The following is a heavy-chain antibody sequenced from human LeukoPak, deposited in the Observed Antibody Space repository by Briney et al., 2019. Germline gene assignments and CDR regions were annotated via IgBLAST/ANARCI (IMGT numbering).Heavy chain of an antibody. CDR1: GFTFSSYA. D-gene: IGHD3-22*01. V-gene: IGHV3-23*01. CDR2: ISGSGGST. J-gene: IGHJ4*02. CDR3: AKGYSDSSGYFKTFDY. Sequence: GGSLRLSCAASGFTFSSYATSWVRQAPGKGLEWVSAISGSGGSTYYADSVKGHFTISRDNSKNTLYLQMNRLRAEDTAVYYCAKGYSDSSGYFKTFDYWGQGTLVTVSS.